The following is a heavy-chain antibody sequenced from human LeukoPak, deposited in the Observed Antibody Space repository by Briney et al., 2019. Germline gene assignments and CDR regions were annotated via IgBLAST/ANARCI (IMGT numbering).Heavy chain of an antibody. CDR3: ARFISTTVTTGYYYGMDV. D-gene: IGHD4-17*01. CDR1: GGSVSSGSYY. J-gene: IGHJ6*02. CDR2: IYYSGST. Sequence: SETLSLTCTVSGGSVSSGSYYWSWIRQPPGKGLEWIGYIYYSGSTNYNPSLKSRVTISVDTSKNQFSLKLSSVTAADTAVCYCARFISTTVTTGYYYGMDVWGQGTTVTVSS. V-gene: IGHV4-61*01.